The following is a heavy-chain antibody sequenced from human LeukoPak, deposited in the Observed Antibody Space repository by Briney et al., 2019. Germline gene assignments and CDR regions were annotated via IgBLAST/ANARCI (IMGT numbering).Heavy chain of an antibody. V-gene: IGHV1-69*05. CDR3: ARVRYYDFWSGRKWYYFDY. J-gene: IGHJ4*02. CDR2: IIPIFGTA. D-gene: IGHD3-3*01. Sequence: ASVKVSCKASGGTFSSYAISWVRQAPGQGLEWMGGIIPIFGTANYAQKFQGRVTITTDESTSTAYMELSSLRSEDTAVYYCARVRYYDFWSGRKWYYFDYWGQGTLVTVSS. CDR1: GGTFSSYA.